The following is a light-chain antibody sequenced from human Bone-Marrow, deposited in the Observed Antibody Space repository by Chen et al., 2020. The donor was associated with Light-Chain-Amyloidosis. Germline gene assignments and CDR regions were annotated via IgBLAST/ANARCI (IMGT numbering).Light chain of an antibody. J-gene: IGKJ4*01. CDR2: GSS. CDR1: QTISSNY. Sequence: EIVLTQSPGTLSLSPGEGANLSCRARQTISSNYLTWYQQKFGQAPRLLIYGSSSRATGIPDRLTGSGSGTDFTLTINRLEPEDFAMYYCQQYGTSPLTFGGGTKVEIK. V-gene: IGKV3-20*01. CDR3: QQYGTSPLT.